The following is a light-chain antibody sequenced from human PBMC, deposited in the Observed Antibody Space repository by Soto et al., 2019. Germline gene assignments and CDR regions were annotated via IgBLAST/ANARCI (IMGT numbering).Light chain of an antibody. J-gene: IGKJ4*01. CDR1: QSVSAN. CDR3: QQYAESPLT. CDR2: GAS. V-gene: IGKV3-15*01. Sequence: EIVMTQSPATLSVSPGERATLSCRASQSVSANLAWYQQKPGQAPRLLIYGASTRATGMPARFSGSGSGTDFTLTVTRLEPEDFAVYYCQQYAESPLTFGGGTKVDI.